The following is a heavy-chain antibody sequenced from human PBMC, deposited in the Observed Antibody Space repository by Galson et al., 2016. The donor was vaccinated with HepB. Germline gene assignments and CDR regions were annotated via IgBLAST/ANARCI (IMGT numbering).Heavy chain of an antibody. D-gene: IGHD3/OR15-3a*01. CDR3: TRTLVTTGDWMYYGMDV. V-gene: IGHV3-49*03. Sequence: SLRLSCAASGFSFGDDGVSWFRQAPGKGLEWVAFIRSKTYSGTREYAASVQGRFTISRDDSKSIAYLQMNSLKIEDTAVYFVTRTLVTTGDWMYYGMDVWGQGTTVTVSS. CDR2: IRSKTYSGTR. J-gene: IGHJ6*02. CDR1: GFSFGDDG.